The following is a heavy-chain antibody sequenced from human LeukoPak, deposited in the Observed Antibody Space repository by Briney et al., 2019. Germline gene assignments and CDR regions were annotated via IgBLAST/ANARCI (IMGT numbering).Heavy chain of an antibody. J-gene: IGHJ6*02. CDR3: ARAISLYYYYYGMDV. V-gene: IGHV1-46*01. Sequence: ASVKVSCKASGYTFTSYYMHWVRQAPGQGLEWMGIINPSGGSTSYAQKFQGRVTMTRDTSTSTVYMELSSLRSEDTAVYYCARAISLYYYYYGMDVWGQGTTVTVSS. D-gene: IGHD3-3*02. CDR1: GYTFTSYY. CDR2: INPSGGST.